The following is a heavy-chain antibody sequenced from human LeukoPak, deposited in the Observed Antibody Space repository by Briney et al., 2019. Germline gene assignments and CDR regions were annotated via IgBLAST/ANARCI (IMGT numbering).Heavy chain of an antibody. V-gene: IGHV4-38-2*02. J-gene: IGHJ4*02. CDR1: GGSISRYY. CDR3: ASYEYSSSWVNYFDY. Sequence: SETLSLTCTVSGGSISRYYWNWIRQPPGKGLEWIGSIYHSGSTYYNPSLKSRVTISVDTSKNQFSLKLSSVTAADTAVYYCASYEYSSSWVNYFDYWGQGTLVTVSS. D-gene: IGHD6-6*01. CDR2: IYHSGST.